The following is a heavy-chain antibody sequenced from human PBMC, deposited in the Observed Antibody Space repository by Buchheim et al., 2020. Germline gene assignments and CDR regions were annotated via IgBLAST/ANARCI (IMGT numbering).Heavy chain of an antibody. CDR1: GGSISGHY. D-gene: IGHD2-15*01. Sequence: QVHLQQWGAKVLKPSETLSLTCAVYGGSISGHYWNWIRQSPGKGLEWIGEIHYTGATSYKPSLNSRAIISIDISRNQLSLKLTTVTAADTAVYYCARGVLLGYYFDLWGQGTL. CDR2: IHYTGAT. J-gene: IGHJ4*02. V-gene: IGHV4-34*02. CDR3: ARGVLLGYYFDL.